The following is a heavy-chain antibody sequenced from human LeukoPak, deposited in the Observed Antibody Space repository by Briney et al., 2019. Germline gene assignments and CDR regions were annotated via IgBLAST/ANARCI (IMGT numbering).Heavy chain of an antibody. Sequence: ASVKVSCKTSGYTFTNYYIHWVRQAPGQGLEWVGMINPSGGNPSSAQKFQGRLSMTRDTSTSTVYLALSSLRSDDTAVYYCARADSYTGMDVWGRGTTVTVSS. CDR2: INPSGGNP. CDR1: GYTFTNYY. D-gene: IGHD3-10*01. CDR3: ARADSYTGMDV. V-gene: IGHV1-46*01. J-gene: IGHJ6*02.